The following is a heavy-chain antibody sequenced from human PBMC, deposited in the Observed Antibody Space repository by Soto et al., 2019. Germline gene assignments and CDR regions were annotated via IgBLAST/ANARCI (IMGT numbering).Heavy chain of an antibody. CDR2: IYWDDDK. V-gene: IGHV2-5*02. J-gene: IGHJ4*02. CDR3: APPLPEKNEYYFDP. Sequence: QITLKESGPTLVKPTQTLTLTCTFSGFSLSTSGVGVGWIRQPPGKALEWLALIYWDDDKRYTPSLRPRLTITADTSKNQVVFTMIRMDPVDTANYFCAPPLPEKNEYYFDPGGQGTLVTVSS. CDR1: GFSLSTSGVG.